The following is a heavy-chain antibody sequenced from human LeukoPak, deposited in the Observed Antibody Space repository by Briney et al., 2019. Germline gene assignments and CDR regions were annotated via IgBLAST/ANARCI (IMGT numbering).Heavy chain of an antibody. Sequence: EASVKVSCKAFGYTFASYGISWVRQAPGQGLEWMGWISGYNGNTNFAQKLQGRVTMTTDTSTSTAYMELRSLKSDDTAVYYCARDFASRYCSGGSCYSGYYFDYWGQGTLVTVSS. CDR1: GYTFASYG. J-gene: IGHJ4*02. D-gene: IGHD2-15*01. CDR3: ARDFASRYCSGGSCYSGYYFDY. CDR2: ISGYNGNT. V-gene: IGHV1-18*01.